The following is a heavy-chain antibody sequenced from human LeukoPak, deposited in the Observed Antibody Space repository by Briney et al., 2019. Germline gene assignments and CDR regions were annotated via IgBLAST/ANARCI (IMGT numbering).Heavy chain of an antibody. CDR2: ISSSSSYI. Sequence: GGSLRLSCVASGFSFDSYWMNWVRQAPGKGLEWVSSISSSSSYIYYADSVKGRFTISRDNAKNSLYLQMNSLRAEDTAVYYCARASIAYCGGDCYSADHDAFDIWGQGTMVTVSS. CDR1: GFSFDSYW. CDR3: ARASIAYCGGDCYSADHDAFDI. V-gene: IGHV3-21*01. J-gene: IGHJ3*02. D-gene: IGHD2-21*02.